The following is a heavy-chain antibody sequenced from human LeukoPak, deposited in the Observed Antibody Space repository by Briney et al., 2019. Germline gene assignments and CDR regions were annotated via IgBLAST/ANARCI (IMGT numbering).Heavy chain of an antibody. D-gene: IGHD5-24*01. CDR3: ASDPSDGYTNTHYYYYGMDV. CDR1: GFTFSSYS. CDR2: ISSSSSYI. Sequence: GGSLRLSCGASGFTFSSYSMNWVRQAPGKGLEWVSSISSSSSYIYYADSVKGRFTISRDNAKNSLYLQMNSLRAEDTAVYYCASDPSDGYTNTHYYYYGMDVWGQGTTVTVSS. J-gene: IGHJ6*02. V-gene: IGHV3-21*01.